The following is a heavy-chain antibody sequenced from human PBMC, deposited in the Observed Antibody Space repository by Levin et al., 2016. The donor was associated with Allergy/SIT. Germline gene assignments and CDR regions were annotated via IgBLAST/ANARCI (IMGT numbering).Heavy chain of an antibody. V-gene: IGHV4-61*02. D-gene: IGHD1-26*01. CDR2: IYTSGST. J-gene: IGHJ3*02. Sequence: VRQMPGKGLEWIGRIYTSGSTNYNPSLKSRVTISVDTSKNQFSLKLSSVTAADTAVYYCAITTHPWYGGSHGLDAFDIWGQGTMVTVSS. CDR3: AITTHPWYGGSHGLDAFDI.